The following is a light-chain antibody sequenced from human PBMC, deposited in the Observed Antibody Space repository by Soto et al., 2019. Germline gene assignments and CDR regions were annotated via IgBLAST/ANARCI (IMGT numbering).Light chain of an antibody. CDR1: QSVSSL. CDR2: AAS. CDR3: QQRSNWPWT. Sequence: EIVLTQSPATLYSSPGEEATLSCGASQSVSSLLAWYQQKPGQAPRLLIYAASNRATGIPARFSGSGSGTDFTLTISRLEPEDFAVYYCQQRSNWPWTFGQGTKV. J-gene: IGKJ1*01. V-gene: IGKV3-11*01.